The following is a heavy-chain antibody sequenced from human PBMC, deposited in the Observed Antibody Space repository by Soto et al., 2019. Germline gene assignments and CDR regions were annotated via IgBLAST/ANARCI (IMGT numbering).Heavy chain of an antibody. CDR2: ITGSGRDT. D-gene: IGHD2-2*01. J-gene: IGHJ4*02. CDR1: GFTFSSYT. V-gene: IGHV3-23*01. Sequence: EVQLLESGGGLLQPGGSLRLSCAASGFTFSSYTMTWVRQAPGKGLEWVSSITGSGRDTYYADSVKGRFTISRDNSKYTLYVQMNSLRAEDTAVYYCARGVLPAVSYLEYWGQGTLVTVSS. CDR3: ARGVLPAVSYLEY.